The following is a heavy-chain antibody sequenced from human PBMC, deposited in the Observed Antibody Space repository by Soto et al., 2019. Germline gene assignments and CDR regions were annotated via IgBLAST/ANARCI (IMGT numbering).Heavy chain of an antibody. Sequence: QLQLQESGPGLVKPSETLSLTCTVSGGSISSSSYYWGWIRQPPGKGLEWIGSIYYSGSTYYNPSLKSRVTISVDTSKNQFSLKLSSVTAADTAVYYCARLRFRGVRLWWGQGTLVTVSS. J-gene: IGHJ4*02. CDR2: IYYSGST. V-gene: IGHV4-39*01. CDR1: GGSISSSSYY. CDR3: ARLRFRGVRLW. D-gene: IGHD3-10*01.